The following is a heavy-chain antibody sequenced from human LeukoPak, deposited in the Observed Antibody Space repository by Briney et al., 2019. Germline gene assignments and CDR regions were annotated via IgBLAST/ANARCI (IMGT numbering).Heavy chain of an antibody. CDR3: ASRVFGDYFVY. V-gene: IGHV4-39*01. J-gene: IGHJ4*02. Sequence: PSETLSLTCTVSGASISSSSYYWDWIRQPPGKGLEWIGTIYYSGSTYYSPSLKSRVTVSVDTSKNQFSLDLTSVTAADTAMYFCASRVFGDYFVYWGQGILVTVSS. CDR2: IYYSGST. CDR1: GASISSSSYY. D-gene: IGHD3-10*01.